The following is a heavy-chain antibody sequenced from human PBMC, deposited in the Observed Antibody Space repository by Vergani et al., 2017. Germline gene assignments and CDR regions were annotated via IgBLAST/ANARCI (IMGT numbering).Heavy chain of an antibody. V-gene: IGHV4-34*01. D-gene: IGHD3-10*01. J-gene: IGHJ4*02. Sequence: QVQLQQWGAGLLKPSETLSLTCAVYGGSFSGYYWSWIRQPPGKGLEWIGEINHSGSTNYNPSLKSRVTISVDTSKNQFSLKLSSVTAADTAVYYCASGDYGSGSYNDYWGQGTLVTVSS. CDR3: ASGDYGSGSYNDY. CDR2: INHSGST. CDR1: GGSFSGYY.